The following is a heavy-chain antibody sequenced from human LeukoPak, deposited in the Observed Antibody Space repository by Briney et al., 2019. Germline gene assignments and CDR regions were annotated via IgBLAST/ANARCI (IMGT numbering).Heavy chain of an antibody. CDR3: ARDQGSGSSNWFDP. D-gene: IGHD3-10*01. J-gene: IGHJ5*02. Sequence: GGSLRLSCAASGFTFSGYYMSRIRQAPGKGLEWVSYISSSGSTIYYADSVKGRFTISRDNAKNSLYLQMNSLRAEDTAVYYCARDQGSGSSNWFDPWGQGTLVTVFS. V-gene: IGHV3-11*01. CDR1: GFTFSGYY. CDR2: ISSSGSTI.